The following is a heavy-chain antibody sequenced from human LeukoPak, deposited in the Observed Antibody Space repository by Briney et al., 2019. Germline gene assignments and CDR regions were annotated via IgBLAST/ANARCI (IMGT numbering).Heavy chain of an antibody. Sequence: KPLQLSCLCSGYSFISYWIGWAGNMPGKGREWMGIIYPGDSDTRYSPSFQVQVTISADKSISTAYLQWSSLKASDAAMYYCARQGVPWLVDYWGQGTLVTVSS. CDR2: IYPGDSDT. CDR3: ARQGVPWLVDY. CDR1: GYSFISYW. V-gene: IGHV5-51*01. D-gene: IGHD6-19*01. J-gene: IGHJ4*02.